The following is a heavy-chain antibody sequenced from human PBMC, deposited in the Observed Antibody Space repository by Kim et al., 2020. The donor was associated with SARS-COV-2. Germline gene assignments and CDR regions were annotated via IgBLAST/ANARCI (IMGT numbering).Heavy chain of an antibody. Sequence: ASVKVSCKASGYTFTSYYMHWVRQAPGQGLEWMGIINPSGGSTSYAQKFQGRVTMTRDTSTSTVYMELSSLRSEDTAVYYCATGYCSSTSCSNWGYYYYGMDVWGQGTTVTVSS. V-gene: IGHV1-46*01. CDR1: GYTFTSYY. CDR3: ATGYCSSTSCSNWGYYYYGMDV. CDR2: INPSGGST. D-gene: IGHD2-2*01. J-gene: IGHJ6*02.